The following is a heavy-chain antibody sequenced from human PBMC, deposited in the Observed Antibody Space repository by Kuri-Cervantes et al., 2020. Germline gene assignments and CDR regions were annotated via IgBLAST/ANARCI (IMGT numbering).Heavy chain of an antibody. V-gene: IGHV2-70*12. CDR1: GFSLSTSGMC. CDR2: IDWDDDK. Sequence: SGPTLVKPTQTLTLTCTFSGFSLSTSGMCVSWIRQPPGKALEWLARIDWDDDKYYSTSLKTRLTISKDTSKNQVVLTMTNMDPVDTATYYCAHSGYSSSWYEIPFDYWGQGTLVTVSS. CDR3: AHSGYSSSWYEIPFDY. D-gene: IGHD6-13*01. J-gene: IGHJ4*02.